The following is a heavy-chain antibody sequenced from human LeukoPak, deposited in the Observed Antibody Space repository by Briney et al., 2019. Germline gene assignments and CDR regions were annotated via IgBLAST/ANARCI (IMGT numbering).Heavy chain of an antibody. Sequence: GGSLRLSCAASVFTPGNHDMTGGRRTSGGGVEWVSSTGFSGGSTWSADSVRGRFTMSRDMSKITLYLQMTRLRADDTAVYFCAKGPIFGSWRAVDYWGQGILVTVSS. J-gene: IGHJ4*02. CDR3: AKGPIFGSWRAVDY. V-gene: IGHV3-23*01. CDR1: VFTPGNHD. D-gene: IGHD3-10*01. CDR2: TGFSGGST.